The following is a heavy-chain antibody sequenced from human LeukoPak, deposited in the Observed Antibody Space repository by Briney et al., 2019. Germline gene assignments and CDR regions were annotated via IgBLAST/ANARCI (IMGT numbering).Heavy chain of an antibody. Sequence: SETLSLTCTVSGYSISSGYYWGWIRQPPGKGLEWIGSIYHSGSTYYIPSLKSRVTMSVDTSKNQFSLKLSSVTAADTAVYYCARARVTAAVNDAFDIWGQGTMITVSS. CDR2: IYHSGST. V-gene: IGHV4-38-2*02. J-gene: IGHJ3*02. CDR3: ARARVTAAVNDAFDI. CDR1: GYSISSGYY. D-gene: IGHD6-13*01.